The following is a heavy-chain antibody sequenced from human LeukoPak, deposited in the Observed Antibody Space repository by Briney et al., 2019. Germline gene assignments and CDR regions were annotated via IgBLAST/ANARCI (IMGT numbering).Heavy chain of an antibody. V-gene: IGHV1-24*01. D-gene: IGHD6-13*01. CDR2: FDPEDGKT. CDR3: ATDGSSWSFDY. CDR1: GGTLSSYV. J-gene: IGHJ4*02. Sequence: ASVKVSCKASGGTLSSYVISWVRQAPGKGLEWMGGFDPEDGKTIYAQKFQGRVTMTEDTSTDTAYMELSSLSSEDTAVYYCATDGSSWSFDYWGQGTLVTVSS.